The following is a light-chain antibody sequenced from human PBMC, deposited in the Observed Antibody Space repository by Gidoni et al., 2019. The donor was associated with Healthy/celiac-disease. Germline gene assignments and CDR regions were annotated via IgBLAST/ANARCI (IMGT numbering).Light chain of an antibody. CDR3: QQYNNWPPWT. J-gene: IGKJ1*01. Sequence: EIVMTQSPSTLSVSPGERATLSCRASPSVSSNLAWYQQKPGQAPRLPISSASTRATGIPARFSGSGSRTEFTLTISSLQSEDFAVYYCQQYNNWPPWTFGQGTKVEIK. V-gene: IGKV3-15*01. CDR2: SAS. CDR1: PSVSSN.